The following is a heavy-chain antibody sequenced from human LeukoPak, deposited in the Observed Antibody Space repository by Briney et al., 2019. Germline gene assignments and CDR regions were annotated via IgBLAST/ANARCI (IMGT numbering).Heavy chain of an antibody. CDR1: DYSFTSYW. D-gene: IGHD2-15*01. CDR3: ASSSVYCSGGSCYWGY. CDR2: IYPGDSDT. V-gene: IGHV5-51*01. J-gene: IGHJ4*02. Sequence: GESMKISCKSSDYSFTSYWIGWVRQMPGKGLEWMGLIYPGDSDTRYSPSFQGQVTISADKSISTAYLQWSSLKASDTAMYYCASSSVYCSGGSCYWGYWGQGTLVTVSS.